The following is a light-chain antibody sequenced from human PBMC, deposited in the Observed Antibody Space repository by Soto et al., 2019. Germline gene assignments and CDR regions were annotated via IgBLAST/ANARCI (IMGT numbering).Light chain of an antibody. CDR3: QSYDNKVHAWV. CDR2: IDH. CDR1: SSNIEGNT. V-gene: IGLV1-44*01. J-gene: IGLJ3*02. Sequence: QSVLTQPPSLSGTPGQSVTISCSGSSSNIEGNTVHWYQHLPGTAPKLLIYIDHNRPSGIPDRFSGSKSGTSASLAISGLQSEDEADYYCQSYDNKVHAWVFGEGTQLTVL.